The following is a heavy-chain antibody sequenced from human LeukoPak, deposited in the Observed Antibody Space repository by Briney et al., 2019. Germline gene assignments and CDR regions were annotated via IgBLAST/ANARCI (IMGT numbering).Heavy chain of an antibody. D-gene: IGHD6-13*01. V-gene: IGHV4-61*08. CDR2: IYYSGST. CDR1: GGSISSGDYY. CDR3: AREGYSSSPLYFDY. Sequence: SETLSLTCTVSGGSISSGDYYWSWIRLPPGKGLEWIGYIYYSGSTNYNPSLKSRVTISVDTSKNQFSLKLSSVTAADTAVYYCAREGYSSSPLYFDYWGQGTLVTVSS. J-gene: IGHJ4*02.